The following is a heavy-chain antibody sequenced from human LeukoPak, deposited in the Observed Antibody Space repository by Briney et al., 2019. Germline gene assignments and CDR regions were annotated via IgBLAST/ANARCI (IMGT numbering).Heavy chain of an antibody. CDR2: IFPGDSDT. Sequence: KSGESLKISCKGSEYRFATYWIGWVPQLPGEVWEWMGVIFPGDSDTRYSPSFQGQVPISADKSISTAYLQWSSLKASDTAIYYCASEYCSGGNCYFDYWGQGTLVTVSS. CDR3: ASEYCSGGNCYFDY. J-gene: IGHJ4*02. D-gene: IGHD2-15*01. V-gene: IGHV5-51*01. CDR1: EYRFATYW.